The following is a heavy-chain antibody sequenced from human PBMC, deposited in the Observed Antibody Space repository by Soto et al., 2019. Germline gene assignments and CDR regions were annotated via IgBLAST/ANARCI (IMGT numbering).Heavy chain of an antibody. CDR1: GFTLSGFA. J-gene: IGHJ6*02. CDR2: ISNDGTNQ. Sequence: QMQLVESGGGMVQPVRSLRLSCDASGFTLSGFAMHWVRQAPGQGLGWVAVISNDGTNQYYSESVKGRFTISRDNSKNTLYLQMNNLRAEDTAVYYCAKAYYYDSSGYYDNYYAMDVWGQGTTVTVSS. CDR3: AKAYYYDSSGYYDNYYAMDV. D-gene: IGHD3-22*01. V-gene: IGHV3-30*18.